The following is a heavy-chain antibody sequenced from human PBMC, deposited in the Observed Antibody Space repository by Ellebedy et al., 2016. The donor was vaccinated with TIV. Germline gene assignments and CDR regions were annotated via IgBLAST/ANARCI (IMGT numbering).Heavy chain of an antibody. Sequence: GESLKISCAASGFTFSVYWRSWVRQAPGMGLEWVANIKQDGSEKWYVDSVKGRFTISRDNAKNSLYLQMSSLRAEDTAVYYCARDQGWAYPGSTRFDYWGQGTLVTVSS. CDR1: GFTFSVYW. CDR3: ARDQGWAYPGSTRFDY. D-gene: IGHD3-10*01. CDR2: IKQDGSEK. J-gene: IGHJ4*03. V-gene: IGHV3-7*01.